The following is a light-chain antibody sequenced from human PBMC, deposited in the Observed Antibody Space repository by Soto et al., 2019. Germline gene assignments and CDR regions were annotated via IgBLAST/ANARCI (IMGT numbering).Light chain of an antibody. CDR2: AAS. V-gene: IGKV1-6*01. Sequence: AIQMTQSPSSLSASVGDRVTITCRASQGIGDDLGWYQQKPGKAPKVLIYAASILQSGVPSRFSGSGSGTDFTLTISRLQPEDFATYYCLQDYNYPRTFGQGTKVEVK. CDR1: QGIGDD. J-gene: IGKJ1*01. CDR3: LQDYNYPRT.